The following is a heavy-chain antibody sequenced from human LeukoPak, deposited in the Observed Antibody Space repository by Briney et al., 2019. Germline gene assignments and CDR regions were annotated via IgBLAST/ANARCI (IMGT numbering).Heavy chain of an antibody. CDR2: INHSEST. J-gene: IGHJ4*02. D-gene: IGHD2-15*01. CDR1: GGSFSGYY. Sequence: SETLSLTCAVYGGSFSGYYWSWIRQPPGKGLEWIGEINHSESTNYNPSLKSRVTISVDTSKNQFSLKLSSVTAADTAVYYCARDQPPRSGGRRGNFDYWGQGTLVTVSS. CDR3: ARDQPPRSGGRRGNFDY. V-gene: IGHV4-34*01.